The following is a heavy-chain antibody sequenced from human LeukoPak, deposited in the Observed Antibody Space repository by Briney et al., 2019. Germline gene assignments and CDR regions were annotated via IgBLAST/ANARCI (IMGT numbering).Heavy chain of an antibody. V-gene: IGHV3-30*02. D-gene: IGHD3-16*01. CDR3: ANGGEAYDVIDY. CDR2: IRYDGSNK. CDR1: GFTFRSYG. J-gene: IGHJ4*02. Sequence: GGSLRLSCAASGFTFRSYGTHWVRQAPGKGLEWVAYIRYDGSNKFYTVSVKGRFTISRDNSKNTLYLQMNSLRSEDTGVYYCANGGEAYDVIDYWGQGTLVTVSS.